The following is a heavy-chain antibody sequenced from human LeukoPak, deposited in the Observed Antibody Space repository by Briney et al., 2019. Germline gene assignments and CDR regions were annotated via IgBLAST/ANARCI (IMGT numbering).Heavy chain of an antibody. CDR2: ISYDGSNK. Sequence: GGSLRLSCAASGFTFSSYAMHWVRQAPGKGLEWVAVISYDGSNKYYADSVKGRFTISRDNSKNTLYLQMNSLRAEDTAVYYCARMSPLRTYYYYYGMDVWGQGTTVTVSS. V-gene: IGHV3-30-3*01. D-gene: IGHD3/OR15-3a*01. CDR3: ARMSPLRTYYYYYGMDV. J-gene: IGHJ6*02. CDR1: GFTFSSYA.